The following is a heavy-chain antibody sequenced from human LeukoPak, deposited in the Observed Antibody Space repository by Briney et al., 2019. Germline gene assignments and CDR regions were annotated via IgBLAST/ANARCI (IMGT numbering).Heavy chain of an antibody. D-gene: IGHD6-19*01. Sequence: PGGSLRLSCAASGFTFSSYAMSWVRQVPGKGLEWVSVISGSGDNTYYADSVKGRFTISRDNSKNTLYLQMNSLRAEDTAVYYCAKGSAVADIYFDYWGQGTLVTVSS. CDR1: GFTFSSYA. CDR3: AKGSAVADIYFDY. V-gene: IGHV3-23*01. J-gene: IGHJ4*02. CDR2: ISGSGDNT.